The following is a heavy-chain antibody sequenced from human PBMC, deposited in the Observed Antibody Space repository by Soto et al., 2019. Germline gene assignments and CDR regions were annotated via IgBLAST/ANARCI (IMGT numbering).Heavy chain of an antibody. Sequence: ASVKVSCKVSGYTLTELSMHWVRQAPGKGLEWMGGFDPEDGETIYAQKFQGRVTMTEDTSTDTAYMELSSLRSEDTAVYYCATFLDYCTNGVCYPGAFDIWGQGTMV. CDR1: GYTLTELS. CDR3: ATFLDYCTNGVCYPGAFDI. J-gene: IGHJ3*02. CDR2: FDPEDGET. D-gene: IGHD2-8*01. V-gene: IGHV1-24*01.